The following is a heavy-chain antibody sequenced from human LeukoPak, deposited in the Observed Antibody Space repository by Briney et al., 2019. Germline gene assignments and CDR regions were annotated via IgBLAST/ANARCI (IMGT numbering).Heavy chain of an antibody. CDR2: ISGSGGST. CDR3: AKPLSRLDAFDI. Sequence: GGSVRLSCAASGFTFSSYAMSWVRQAPGKGLEWVSAISGSGGSTYYADSVKGRFTISRDNSKNTLYLQMNSLRAEDTAVYYCAKPLSRLDAFDIWGQGTMVTVSS. V-gene: IGHV3-23*01. J-gene: IGHJ3*02. CDR1: GFTFSSYA. D-gene: IGHD2-15*01.